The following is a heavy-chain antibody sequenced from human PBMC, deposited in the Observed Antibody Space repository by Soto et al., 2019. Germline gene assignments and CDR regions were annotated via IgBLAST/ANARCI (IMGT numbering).Heavy chain of an antibody. CDR2: IWYDGSNK. Sequence: VQLVQSGGGVVQPGRSLTLSCAASGFTFRSHGMHWIRQAPGKGLEWVAVIWYDGSNKYYADSVRGRFTISRDNSEDILYLQMTNLRADDTAMYYCARWGNYKIADYWGQGTLVTVSS. CDR3: ARWGNYKIADY. V-gene: IGHV3-33*01. J-gene: IGHJ4*02. CDR1: GFTFRSHG. D-gene: IGHD3-16*01.